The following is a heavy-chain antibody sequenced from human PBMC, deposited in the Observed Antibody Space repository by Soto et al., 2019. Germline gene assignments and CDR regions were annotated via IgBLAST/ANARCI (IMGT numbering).Heavy chain of an antibody. Sequence: PVESLTISCAGSGFTFSRYGMSWVLQAPGKGLEWVANIKQDGSEKYYVDSVKGRFTISRDNAKNSLYLQMNSLRAEDTAVYYCARLEWLLSWFDPWGQGTQVTVSS. CDR3: ARLEWLLSWFDP. CDR2: IKQDGSEK. CDR1: GFTFSRYG. V-gene: IGHV3-7*01. J-gene: IGHJ5*02. D-gene: IGHD3-3*01.